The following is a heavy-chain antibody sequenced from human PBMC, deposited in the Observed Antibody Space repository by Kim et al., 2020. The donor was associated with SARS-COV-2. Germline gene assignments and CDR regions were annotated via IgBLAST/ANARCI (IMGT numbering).Heavy chain of an antibody. V-gene: IGHV4-4*02. D-gene: IGHD5-12*01. CDR1: GGSISSSNW. CDR3: AIRGYSGYDLNWFDP. Sequence: SETLSLTCAVSGGSISSSNWWSWVRQPPGKGLEWIGEIYHSGSTNYNPSLKSRVTISVDKSKNQFSLKLSSVTAADTAVYYCAIRGYSGYDLNWFDPWGQGTLVTVSS. J-gene: IGHJ5*02. CDR2: IYHSGST.